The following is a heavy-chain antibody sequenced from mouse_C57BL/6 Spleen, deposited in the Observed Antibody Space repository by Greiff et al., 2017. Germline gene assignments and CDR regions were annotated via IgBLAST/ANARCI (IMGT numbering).Heavy chain of an antibody. Sequence: VKLEESGPGLVQPSQSLSITCTVSGFSLTSYGVHWVRQSPGKGLGWLGVIWSGGSTDYNAAFISRLSISKDNSKSQVFFKLNSLQADDTAIYYCASHYGSSYWYFDVWGTGTTVTVSS. J-gene: IGHJ1*03. CDR3: ASHYGSSYWYFDV. CDR2: IWSGGST. CDR1: GFSLTSYG. D-gene: IGHD1-1*01. V-gene: IGHV2-2*01.